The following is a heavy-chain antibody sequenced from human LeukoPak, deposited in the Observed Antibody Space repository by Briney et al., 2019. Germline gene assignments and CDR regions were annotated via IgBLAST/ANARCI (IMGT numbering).Heavy chain of an antibody. CDR3: ATVDSYGSRLDY. J-gene: IGHJ4*02. V-gene: IGHV4-59*01. Sequence: PSETLSLTCIVSGGSISSYYWSWVRQFPGKGLEWLGYIHYSGSANYNPSLKSRVSISVDTSKKQFSLKLNSVTAADTAVYYCATVDSYGSRLDYWGQGTLVTVSS. D-gene: IGHD5-18*01. CDR2: IHYSGSA. CDR1: GGSISSYY.